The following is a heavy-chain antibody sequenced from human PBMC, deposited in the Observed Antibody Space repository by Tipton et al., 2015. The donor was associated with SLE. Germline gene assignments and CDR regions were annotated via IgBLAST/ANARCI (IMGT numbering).Heavy chain of an antibody. CDR1: GGAISTYY. D-gene: IGHD4-11*01. CDR2: IYYSGST. J-gene: IGHJ6*03. Sequence: LRLSCTVSGGAISTYYWSWIRQPPGKGLEWIGHIYYSGSTNYNPSLKSRVTISVDRSQNQFSLRLSSVSAADTAVYYCASDYSNSDYSYYYMDVWGKGTTVTVSS. CDR3: ASDYSNSDYSYYYMDV. V-gene: IGHV4-59*01.